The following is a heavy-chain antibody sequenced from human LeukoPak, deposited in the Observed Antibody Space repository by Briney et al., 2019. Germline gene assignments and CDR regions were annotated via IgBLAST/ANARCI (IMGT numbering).Heavy chain of an antibody. CDR1: GYSFTSYW. V-gene: IGHV5-10-1*01. Sequence: HGESLKISCKGSGYSFTSYWISWVRQMPGKGLEWMGRIDPSDSYTNYSPSFQGHVTISADKSISTAYLQWSSLKASDTAMYYCAGPAYYDILTGSWDYYGMDVWGKGTTVTVSS. J-gene: IGHJ6*04. D-gene: IGHD3-9*01. CDR3: AGPAYYDILTGSWDYYGMDV. CDR2: IDPSDSYT.